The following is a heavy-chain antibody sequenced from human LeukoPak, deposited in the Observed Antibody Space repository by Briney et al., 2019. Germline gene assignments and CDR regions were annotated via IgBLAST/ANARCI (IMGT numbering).Heavy chain of an antibody. CDR1: GFTFSSYS. Sequence: GGSLTLSCSASGFTFSSYSMHWVRQAPGKGLQYVSAISSNGGSTYYADSVKGRFTISRDNSKNTLYLQMSSLRAEDTAVYYCVQTTIFGVVLKTGYWGQGTLVTVSS. D-gene: IGHD3-3*01. CDR2: ISSNGGST. J-gene: IGHJ4*02. CDR3: VQTTIFGVVLKTGY. V-gene: IGHV3-64D*09.